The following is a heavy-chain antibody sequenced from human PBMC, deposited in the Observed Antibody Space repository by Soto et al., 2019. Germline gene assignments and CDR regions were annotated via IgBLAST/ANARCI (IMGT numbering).Heavy chain of an antibody. CDR2: AYYSGST. Sequence: LSLTCTVSGGSISHYYWSWIRQSPGTGLEWIGYAYYSGSTDYNPSLKSRVTMSVDTSKNQVSLKLNSVTTADTDVYYCARDRSTYGGGGTGEVKENWFDPWGPGTLVTVSS. CDR3: ARDRSTYGGGGTGEVKENWFDP. V-gene: IGHV4-59*01. D-gene: IGHD2-8*01. CDR1: GGSISHYY. J-gene: IGHJ5*02.